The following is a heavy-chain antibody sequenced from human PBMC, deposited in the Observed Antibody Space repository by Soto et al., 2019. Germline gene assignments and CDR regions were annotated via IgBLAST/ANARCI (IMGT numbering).Heavy chain of an antibody. D-gene: IGHD3-22*01. V-gene: IGHV1-18*04. J-gene: IGHJ4*02. CDR3: ARVFYATSGYPFDY. CDR1: GYTFIRYG. CDR2: ISAYNGNA. Sequence: QVQVVQSGAEVKKPGASVKVSCKASGYTFIRYGISWVRQAPGQGLEWMGWISAYNGNAYYAQKIQGRVAMTTETSTSTAYMELRSLRSDDTAVYYCARVFYATSGYPFDYWGQGTLVTVSS.